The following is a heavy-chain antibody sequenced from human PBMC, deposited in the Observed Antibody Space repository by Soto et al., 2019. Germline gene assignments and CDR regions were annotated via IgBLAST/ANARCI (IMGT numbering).Heavy chain of an antibody. J-gene: IGHJ4*02. Sequence: SETLSLTCTVSGGSISSYYWSWIRQPPGKGLEWIGYIYYSGSTNYNPSLKSRVTISVDTSKNPFSLKLTSVTAADTAVYYCARDKITGLFDYWGQGTLVTV. CDR3: ARDKITGLFDY. CDR1: GGSISSYY. V-gene: IGHV4-59*12. CDR2: IYYSGST. D-gene: IGHD2-8*02.